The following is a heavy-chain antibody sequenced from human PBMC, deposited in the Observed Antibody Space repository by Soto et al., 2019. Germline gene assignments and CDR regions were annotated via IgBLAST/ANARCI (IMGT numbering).Heavy chain of an antibody. CDR2: IRSKANSYAT. CDR3: TRHRVDYYDSSGSSIDDAFDI. Sequence: EVQLVESGGGLVQPGGSLKLSCAASGFTFSGSAMHWVRQASGKGLEWVGRIRSKANSYATAYAASVKGRFTISSDDSKNTAYLQMNSLKTEDTAVYYCTRHRVDYYDSSGSSIDDAFDIWGQGTMVTVSS. J-gene: IGHJ3*02. D-gene: IGHD3-22*01. CDR1: GFTFSGSA. V-gene: IGHV3-73*02.